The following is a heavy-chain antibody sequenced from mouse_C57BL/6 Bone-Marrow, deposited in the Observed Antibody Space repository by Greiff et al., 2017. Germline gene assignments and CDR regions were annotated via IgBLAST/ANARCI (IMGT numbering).Heavy chain of an antibody. CDR3: ASVVAVGAWFAY. J-gene: IGHJ3*01. D-gene: IGHD6-1*01. V-gene: IGHV1-9*01. CDR2: ILPGSGST. CDR1: GYTFTGYW. Sequence: QVQLQQSGAELMKPGASVKLSCKATGYTFTGYWIEWVKQRPGHGLEWIGEILPGSGSTYYNEKFKGKATFTADTSSNTAYMQLSSLTTEDSAIYYCASVVAVGAWFAYWGQGTLVTVSA.